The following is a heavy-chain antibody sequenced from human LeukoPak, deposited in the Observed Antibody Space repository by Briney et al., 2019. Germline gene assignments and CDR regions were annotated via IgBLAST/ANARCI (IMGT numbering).Heavy chain of an antibody. CDR1: GFIFSNYA. V-gene: IGHV3-33*01. CDR2: IWHDGRNE. J-gene: IGHJ4*02. Sequence: PGGSLRLSCAASGFIFSNYAMHWVRQAPGEGLEWVAVIWHDGRNEYYADSVKGRFTISRDTSKNTLYLQMNSLRVEDTAVYYCARGYYYDFSVTPDYWGQGTPVTVSS. CDR3: ARGYYYDFSVTPDY. D-gene: IGHD3-22*01.